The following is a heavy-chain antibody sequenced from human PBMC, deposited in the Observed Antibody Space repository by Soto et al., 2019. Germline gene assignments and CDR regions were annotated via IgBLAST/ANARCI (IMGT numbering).Heavy chain of an antibody. CDR3: ARGEWLGERRFDP. D-gene: IGHD3-16*01. CDR2: IYYSGST. CDR1: GGSISSGGYY. J-gene: IGHJ5*02. V-gene: IGHV4-31*03. Sequence: SETLSLTCTVSGGSISSGGYYWSWIRQHPGKGLEWIGYIYYSGSTYYNPSLKSRVTISVDTSKNQFSLKLSSVTAADTAVYYCARGEWLGERRFDPWGQGTLVTVSS.